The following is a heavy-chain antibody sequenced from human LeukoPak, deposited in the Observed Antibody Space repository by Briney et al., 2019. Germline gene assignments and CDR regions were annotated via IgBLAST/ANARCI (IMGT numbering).Heavy chain of an antibody. CDR3: ARVVVVVATATGYYYYMDV. J-gene: IGHJ6*03. V-gene: IGHV4-4*07. Sequence: SETLSLTCTVFGGSISSYYWSWIRQPAGKGLEWIGRIYTSGSTNYNPSLKSRVTMSLDTSKNQFSLKLSSVTAADTAVYYCARVVVVVATATGYYYYMDVWGKGTTVTVSS. CDR2: IYTSGST. D-gene: IGHD2-15*01. CDR1: GGSISSYY.